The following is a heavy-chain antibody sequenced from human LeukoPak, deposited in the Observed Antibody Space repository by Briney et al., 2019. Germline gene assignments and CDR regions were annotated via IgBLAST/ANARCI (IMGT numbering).Heavy chain of an antibody. CDR3: AKELGWGEVFLPFDF. J-gene: IGHJ4*02. D-gene: IGHD3-16*01. CDR1: GFTFDDYG. CDR2: INWNSGTV. Sequence: GGSLRLSCEACGFTFDDYGMHWVQQAPGKGLEWVAGINWNSGTVGYGDSVKGRFTISRDNAKSALFLQGNGLRVEDTALYYCAKELGWGEVFLPFDFWGQGTLVTVSS. V-gene: IGHV3-9*01.